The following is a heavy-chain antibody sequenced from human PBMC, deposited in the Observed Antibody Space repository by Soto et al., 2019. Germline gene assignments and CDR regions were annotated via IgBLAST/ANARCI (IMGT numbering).Heavy chain of an antibody. CDR2: INPDSGAT. CDR3: ARGDYGTGGYPFPYFDY. Sequence: HEHLVQSGAEVKRPGASLKVSCKASGYSFTGYYIHWVRQAPGQGLEWMGWINPDSGATNYAQNFQGRVTLTSDTSISTASMDLTSLTSDDTAVDYCARGDYGTGGYPFPYFDYRGQGTLVIVSS. V-gene: IGHV1-2*02. CDR1: GYSFTGYY. D-gene: IGHD2-8*02. J-gene: IGHJ4*02.